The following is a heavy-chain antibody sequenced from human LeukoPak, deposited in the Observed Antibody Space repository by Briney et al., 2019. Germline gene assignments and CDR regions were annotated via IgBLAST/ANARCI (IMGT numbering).Heavy chain of an antibody. CDR2: IYSVGST. CDR3: ATYYGSGSLSVSYFAWPEDYYYYGMDV. Sequence: GGSLSLSCAASGSTFSSNYMSWVRKAQGKGLEWVSVIYSVGSTYYADSVKGRFTISRDNSKNTLYLQMNSLRAEDTAVYYCATYYGSGSLSVSYFAWPEDYYYYGMDVWGQGTTVTVSS. D-gene: IGHD3-10*01. V-gene: IGHV3-53*01. CDR1: GSTFSSNY. J-gene: IGHJ6*02.